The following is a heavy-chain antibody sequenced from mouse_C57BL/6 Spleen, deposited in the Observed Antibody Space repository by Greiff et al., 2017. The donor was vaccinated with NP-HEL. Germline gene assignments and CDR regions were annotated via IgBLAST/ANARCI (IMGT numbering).Heavy chain of an antibody. CDR3: ARHEEDYYGSSYYAMDD. Sequence: QVQLQQSGAELVKPGASVKLSCKASGYTFTEYTIHWVKQRSGQGLEWIGWFYPGSGSIKYNEKFKDKATLTADKSSSTVYMKRSRLIAEDSAVYFCARHEEDYYGSSYYAMDDWGQGTSVTASS. CDR2: FYPGSGSI. D-gene: IGHD1-1*01. V-gene: IGHV1-62-2*01. J-gene: IGHJ4*01. CDR1: GYTFTEYT.